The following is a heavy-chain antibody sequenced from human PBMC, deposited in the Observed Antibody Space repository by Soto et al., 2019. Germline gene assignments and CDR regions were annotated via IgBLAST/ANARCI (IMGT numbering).Heavy chain of an antibody. CDR1: GFTFSSYA. V-gene: IGHV3-23*01. CDR3: AKFPRADFLSGYYTGRSYYMDV. J-gene: IGHJ6*03. CDR2: ISGSGGST. Sequence: GGSLRLSCAASGFTFSSYAMSWVRQAPGKGLEWVSAISGSGGSTYYADSVKGRFTISRDNSKNTLYLQMNSLRAEDTAVYYCAKFPRADFLSGYYTGRSYYMDVWGKGTTVTVSS. D-gene: IGHD3-3*01.